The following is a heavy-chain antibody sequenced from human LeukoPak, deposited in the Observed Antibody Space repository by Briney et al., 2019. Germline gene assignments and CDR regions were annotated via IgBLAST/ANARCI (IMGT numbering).Heavy chain of an antibody. V-gene: IGHV3-21*01. CDR2: ISSSSSYI. CDR3: AREGRLRPSHIDY. Sequence: PGGSLRLSCAASGFTFSSYSMNWVRQAPGKGLEWVSSISSSSSYIYYADSVKGRFTISRDNAKNSLYLQMNSLRAEDTAGYYCAREGRLRPSHIDYWGQGTLVTVSS. CDR1: GFTFSSYS. D-gene: IGHD2-15*01. J-gene: IGHJ4*02.